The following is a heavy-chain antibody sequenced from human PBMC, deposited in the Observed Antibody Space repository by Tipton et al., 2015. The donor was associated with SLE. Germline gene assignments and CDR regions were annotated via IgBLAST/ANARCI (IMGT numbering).Heavy chain of an antibody. D-gene: IGHD6-13*01. CDR3: ARGGRAPLRSSWSNAFDI. CDR1: GGSFSGYY. CDR2: INHSGST. J-gene: IGHJ3*02. V-gene: IGHV4-34*01. Sequence: TLSLTCAVYGGSFSGYYWSWIRQPPGKGLEWIGEINHSGSTNYNPSLKSRVTISVDTSKNQFSLKLSSVTATDTAVYYCARGGRAPLRSSWSNAFDIWGQGTMVTVSS.